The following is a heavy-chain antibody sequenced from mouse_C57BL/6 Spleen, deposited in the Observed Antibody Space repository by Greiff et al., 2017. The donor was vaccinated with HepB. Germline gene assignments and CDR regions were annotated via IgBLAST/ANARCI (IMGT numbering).Heavy chain of an antibody. D-gene: IGHD2-5*01. V-gene: IGHV5-17*01. CDR1: GFTFSDYG. J-gene: IGHJ4*01. Sequence: DVMLVESGGGLVKPGGSLKLSCAASGFTFSDYGMHWVRQAPEKGLEWVAYISSGSSTIYYADTVKGRFTISRDNAKNTLFLQMTSLRSEDTAMYYCARREAYYSNPYAMDYWGQGTSVTVSS. CDR2: ISSGSSTI. CDR3: ARREAYYSNPYAMDY.